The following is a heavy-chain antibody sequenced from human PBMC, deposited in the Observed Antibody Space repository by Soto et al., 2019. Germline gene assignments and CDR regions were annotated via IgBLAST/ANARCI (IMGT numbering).Heavy chain of an antibody. CDR3: ASGYYNDAFDI. CDR1: GGSISSSSYY. J-gene: IGHJ3*02. Sequence: SSETLSLTCTVSGGSISSSSYYWGWIRQPPGKGLEWIGSIYYSGSTYYNPSLKSRVTISVDASKNQFSLKLSSVTAADTAVYYCASGYYNDAFDIWGKGTMVTVSS. CDR2: IYYSGST. D-gene: IGHD3-9*01. V-gene: IGHV4-39*01.